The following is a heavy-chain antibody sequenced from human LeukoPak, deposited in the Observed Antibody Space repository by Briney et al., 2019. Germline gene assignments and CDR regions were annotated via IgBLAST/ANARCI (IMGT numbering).Heavy chain of an antibody. D-gene: IGHD2-15*01. J-gene: IGHJ4*02. CDR2: INPNSGGT. CDR3: ARGYCSGGSCPADY. CDR1: GYTFTGYY. V-gene: IGHV1-2*02. Sequence: ASVKVSCKASGYTFTGYYIHWVRQAPGQGLEWMGSINPNSGGTNYAQKFQGRVTMTRDTSISTAYMELSRLRSDDTAVYYCARGYCSGGSCPADYWGQGTLVTVSS.